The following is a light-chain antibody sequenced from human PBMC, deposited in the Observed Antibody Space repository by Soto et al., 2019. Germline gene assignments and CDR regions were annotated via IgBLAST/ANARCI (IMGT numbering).Light chain of an antibody. CDR2: LGS. J-gene: IGKJ1*01. CDR3: MQTLKTWT. CDR1: QSLLHSNGYNY. Sequence: EIVMTQSPLSLPVTPGEPASISCRSSQSLLHSNGYNYLDWYLQKPGQSPQLLIYLGSNRSSGVPDRFSGSGSGTDFTLKVSRVEAGDVGVYYCMQTLKTWTFGQGTKVDIK. V-gene: IGKV2-28*01.